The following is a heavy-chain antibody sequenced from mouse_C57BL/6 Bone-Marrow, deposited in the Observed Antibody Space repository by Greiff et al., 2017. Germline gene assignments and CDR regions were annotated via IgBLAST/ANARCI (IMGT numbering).Heavy chain of an antibody. J-gene: IGHJ1*03. V-gene: IGHV8-8*01. Sequence: QVTLKECGPGILQPSQTLSLTCSFSGFSLSTFGMGVGWIRQPSGKGLEWLAHIWWEDDKYYNPALKSRLTISKDTSKNQVFLKIANVDTADTATYYCARMGYYGSSGRYWYFDVWGTGTTVTVSS. CDR1: GFSLSTFGMG. CDR3: ARMGYYGSSGRYWYFDV. D-gene: IGHD1-1*01. CDR2: IWWEDDK.